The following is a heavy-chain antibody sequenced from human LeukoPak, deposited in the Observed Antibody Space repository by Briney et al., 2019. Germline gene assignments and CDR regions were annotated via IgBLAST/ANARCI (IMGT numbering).Heavy chain of an antibody. Sequence: TSETLSLTCSVSAGSISNFYWSWIRQPPGKGREWIGYIHYGGSTSYNPSLKSRVTMSVDTSKNQFSLKLSSVTAADTAVYYCARHGSTVINWFDPWGQGTLVTVSS. J-gene: IGHJ5*02. CDR2: IHYGGST. D-gene: IGHD4-17*01. CDR1: AGSISNFY. CDR3: ARHGSTVINWFDP. V-gene: IGHV4-59*08.